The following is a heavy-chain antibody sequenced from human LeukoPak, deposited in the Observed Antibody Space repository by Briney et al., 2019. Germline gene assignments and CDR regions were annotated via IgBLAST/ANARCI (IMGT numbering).Heavy chain of an antibody. CDR1: GGSISSYY. V-gene: IGHV4-59*01. D-gene: IGHD6-19*01. CDR2: IYYSGST. Sequence: SETLSLTCTVSGGSISSYYWSWIRQPPGKGLECIGYIYYSGSTNYNPSLKSRVTISVDTSKNQFSLNLSSVTTADTAVYYCARGYSSGWFELGYWGQGTLVTVSS. J-gene: IGHJ4*02. CDR3: ARGYSSGWFELGY.